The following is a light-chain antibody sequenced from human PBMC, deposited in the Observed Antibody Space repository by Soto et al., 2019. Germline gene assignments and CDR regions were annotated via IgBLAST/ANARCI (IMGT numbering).Light chain of an antibody. Sequence: DIQMTQSPSTLSASVGDRVTITRRASQTISTLLAWYQQRPGKAPNLLIYKASSLESGVPSRFSGSGYGTEFTLTISSLQPDDFATYFCQQYSTYPWTFGQGTKVEVK. CDR2: KAS. CDR3: QQYSTYPWT. CDR1: QTISTL. V-gene: IGKV1-5*03. J-gene: IGKJ1*01.